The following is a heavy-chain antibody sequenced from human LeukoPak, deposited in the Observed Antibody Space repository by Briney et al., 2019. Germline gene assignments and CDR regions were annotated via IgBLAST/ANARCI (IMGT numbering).Heavy chain of an antibody. Sequence: QPGGSLRLSCAASGSTFSSYGMSWVRQAPGKGLEWVSGISGSGGSTNYADSVKGRFTISRDNSKNTLYLQMNSLRTEDTAVYYCAKSGLVDHYGSGTLFGTYFFDYWGQGTLVTVSS. D-gene: IGHD3-10*01. CDR3: AKSGLVDHYGSGTLFGTYFFDY. CDR2: ISGSGGST. V-gene: IGHV3-23*01. CDR1: GSTFSSYG. J-gene: IGHJ4*02.